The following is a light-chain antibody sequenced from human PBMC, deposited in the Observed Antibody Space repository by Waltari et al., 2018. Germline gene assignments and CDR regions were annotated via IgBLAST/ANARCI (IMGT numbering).Light chain of an antibody. Sequence: EIVLTQSPATLSLSPGERATLSCRASQTVRSYLAWYQQKPGQAPRLLIYDASNRATCSPARFSGSVSGTDFTLTISSLEPEDFAVYYCQQRSNWPPTFGQGAKVEIK. CDR1: QTVRSY. J-gene: IGKJ1*01. V-gene: IGKV3-11*01. CDR2: DAS. CDR3: QQRSNWPPT.